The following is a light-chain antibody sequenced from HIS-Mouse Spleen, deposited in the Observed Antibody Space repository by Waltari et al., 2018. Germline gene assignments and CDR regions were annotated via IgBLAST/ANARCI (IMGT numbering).Light chain of an antibody. V-gene: IGKV1-39*01. CDR2: AAS. Sequence: DIQMTQSPSSLSASVGDRVTITFRASQRISSYFNWYQQKPGTAPKLLSYAASSLQSGVPSRFSGSGSGTDFTLTISSLQPEDFATYYCQQSYSTLRTFGPGTKVDIK. CDR3: QQSYSTLRT. CDR1: QRISSY. J-gene: IGKJ3*01.